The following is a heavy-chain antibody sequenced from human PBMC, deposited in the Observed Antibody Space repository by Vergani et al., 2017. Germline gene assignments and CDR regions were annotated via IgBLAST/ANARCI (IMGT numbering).Heavy chain of an antibody. CDR1: GFTFTSYA. D-gene: IGHD2-21*01. V-gene: IGHV1-58*02. CDR2: IVVGSGNT. CDR3: AAGIAPLVSAFDI. Sequence: QMQLVQSGPEVKKPGTSVKVSCKASGFTFTSYAMQWVRQARGQRLEWIGWIVVGSGNTNYAQKFQERVTITRDMSTSTAYMELSSLRSEDTAVYYCAAGIAPLVSAFDIWGQGTMVTVSS. J-gene: IGHJ3*02.